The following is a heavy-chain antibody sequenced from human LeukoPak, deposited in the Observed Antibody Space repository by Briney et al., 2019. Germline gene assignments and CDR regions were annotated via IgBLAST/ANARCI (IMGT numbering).Heavy chain of an antibody. CDR3: ARQGYCSGGGCAFDY. Sequence: GESLKISCKGSGYRFTRNWIGWVRQMPGKGLEWMVIIYPGDSDTRYSPSFQGQVTISADKSINTAYLQWSSLKASDTAMYYCARQGYCSGGGCAFDYWGQGTLVTVSS. D-gene: IGHD2-15*01. CDR1: GYRFTRNW. J-gene: IGHJ4*02. V-gene: IGHV5-51*01. CDR2: IYPGDSDT.